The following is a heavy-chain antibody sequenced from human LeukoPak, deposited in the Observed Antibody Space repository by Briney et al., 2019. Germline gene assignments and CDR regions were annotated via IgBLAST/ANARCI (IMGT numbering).Heavy chain of an antibody. V-gene: IGHV3-64*01. CDR1: GFTFSGHA. CDR3: ASSGYGDYSSPFDY. CDR2: ISSNGGST. Sequence: TGGSLRLSCAASGFTFSGHAMNWVRQAPGKGLEYVSAISSNGGSTYYANSVKGRFTISRDNSKNTLYLQMGSLRAEDMAVYYCASSGYGDYSSPFDYWGQGTLVTVSS. J-gene: IGHJ4*02. D-gene: IGHD4-17*01.